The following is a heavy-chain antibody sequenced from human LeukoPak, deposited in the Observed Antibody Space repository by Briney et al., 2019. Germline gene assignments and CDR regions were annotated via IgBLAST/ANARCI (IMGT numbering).Heavy chain of an antibody. Sequence: GGSLRPSCAASGFTFSSYGMHWVRQAPGKGLEWVAVIWYDGSNKYYADSVKGRFTISRDNSKNTLYLQMNSLRAEDTAVYYCARLFNDYSSWFDPWGQGTLVTVSS. V-gene: IGHV3-33*01. CDR1: GFTFSSYG. D-gene: IGHD4-11*01. CDR2: IWYDGSNK. J-gene: IGHJ5*02. CDR3: ARLFNDYSSWFDP.